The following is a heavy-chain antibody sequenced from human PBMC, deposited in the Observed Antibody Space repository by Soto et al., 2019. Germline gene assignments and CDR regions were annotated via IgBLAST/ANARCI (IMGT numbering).Heavy chain of an antibody. V-gene: IGHV5-10-1*01. CDR3: ARSNVLLWFGELLQGAFDI. CDR1: GYSFTSYW. Sequence: PGESLKISCKGSGYSFTSYWISWVRQMPGKGLEWMGRIDPSDSYTNYSPSFQGHVTISADKSISTAYLQWSSLKASDTAMYYCARSNVLLWFGELLQGAFDIWGQGTMVTVSS. CDR2: IDPSDSYT. D-gene: IGHD3-10*01. J-gene: IGHJ3*02.